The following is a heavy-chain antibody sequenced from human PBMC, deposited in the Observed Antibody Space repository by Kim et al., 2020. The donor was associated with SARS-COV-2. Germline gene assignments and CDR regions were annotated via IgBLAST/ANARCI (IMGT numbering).Heavy chain of an antibody. Sequence: SETLSLTCTVSGGSISSGSYYWSWIRQPAGKGLEWIGRIYTSGSTNYNPSLKSRVTISVDTSKNQFSLKLSSVTAADTAVYYCARDIGRSSSWYAFDIWGQGTMVTVSS. CDR2: IYTSGST. V-gene: IGHV4-61*02. CDR1: GGSISSGSYY. J-gene: IGHJ3*02. D-gene: IGHD6-13*01. CDR3: ARDIGRSSSWYAFDI.